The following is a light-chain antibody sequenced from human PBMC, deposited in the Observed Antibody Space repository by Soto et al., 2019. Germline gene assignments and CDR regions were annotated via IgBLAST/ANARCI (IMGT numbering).Light chain of an antibody. Sequence: QSVLTQPPSESGSPGQSVTISCTGTSSDIGGYNYVSWYQQHPGKAPKLMIYEVTKRPSGVPDRFSGSRSGNTASLTVSGLQAEDEADYYCCSSEGSNYHYVFGTGTKVTVL. J-gene: IGLJ1*01. CDR2: EVT. CDR1: SSDIGGYNY. CDR3: CSSEGSNYHYV. V-gene: IGLV2-8*01.